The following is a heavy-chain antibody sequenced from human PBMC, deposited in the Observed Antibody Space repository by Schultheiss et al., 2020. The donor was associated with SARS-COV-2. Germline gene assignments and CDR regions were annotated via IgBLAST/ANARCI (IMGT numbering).Heavy chain of an antibody. Sequence: GGSLRLSCAASGFTFSDYSMSWIRQAPGKGLEWVSYISSSDTDIYYADSVKGRFTISRDNAKNSLYLQMNSLRAEDTAVYYCARDYLAFASYFDYWGQGTLVTVSS. CDR3: ARDYLAFASYFDY. V-gene: IGHV3-11*01. CDR2: ISSSDTDI. J-gene: IGHJ4*02. CDR1: GFTFSDYS. D-gene: IGHD3-10*01.